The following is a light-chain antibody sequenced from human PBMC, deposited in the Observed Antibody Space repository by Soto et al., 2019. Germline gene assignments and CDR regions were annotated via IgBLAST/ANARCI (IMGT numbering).Light chain of an antibody. J-gene: IGKJ1*01. CDR3: QQYGSSPAT. Sequence: EIVLTQSPDTLSLSPGQRATLSCRASQSVRSDYFAWYQQKPGQAPRLLIYGASNRATGIPDRFSGSGSGTDFTLTISRLEPEDFAVYYCQQYGSSPATFGQGTKVDIK. CDR2: GAS. V-gene: IGKV3-20*01. CDR1: QSVRSDY.